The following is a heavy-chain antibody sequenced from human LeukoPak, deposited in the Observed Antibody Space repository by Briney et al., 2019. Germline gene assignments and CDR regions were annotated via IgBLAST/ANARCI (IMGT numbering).Heavy chain of an antibody. Sequence: SETLSLTCIVSGGSVSSGTYYWSWIRQPPGKGLEWIGYIYYSGSTNYNPSLKSRVTISIDTSKNQFSLKLSSVTAADTALYYCARGIVPAAKYYFDYWGQGTLVTVSS. D-gene: IGHD2-2*01. CDR2: IYYSGST. J-gene: IGHJ4*02. CDR3: ARGIVPAAKYYFDY. CDR1: GGSVSSGTYY. V-gene: IGHV4-61*01.